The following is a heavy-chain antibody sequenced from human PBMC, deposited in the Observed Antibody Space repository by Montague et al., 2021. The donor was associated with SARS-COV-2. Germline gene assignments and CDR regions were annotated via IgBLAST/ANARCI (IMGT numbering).Heavy chain of an antibody. CDR1: GGSISSGGYY. CDR3: ARASGKKTIFGVVISYFDY. Sequence: TLSLTCTVSGGSISSGGYYWSWIRQHPGKGLEWIGYIYYSGSTYYXPSVKSRVTISVDTSKNQFSLKLSSVTAADTAVYYCARASGKKTIFGVVISYFDYWGQGTLVTVSS. V-gene: IGHV4-31*03. CDR2: IYYSGST. J-gene: IGHJ4*02. D-gene: IGHD3-3*01.